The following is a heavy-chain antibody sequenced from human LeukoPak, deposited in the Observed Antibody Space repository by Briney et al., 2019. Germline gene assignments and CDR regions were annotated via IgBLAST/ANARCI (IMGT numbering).Heavy chain of an antibody. CDR3: ARGRNYYYSMDV. J-gene: IGHJ6*03. CDR2: IHYSGST. CDR1: GDSITNYY. Sequence: SETLSLTCTVSGDSITNYYWIWIRQPPGKGLEWIGYIHYSGSTNYNPPLKSRVTISVDTSKNQFSLKLSSVTAADTAVYYCARGRNYYYSMDVWGKGTTVTVSS. V-gene: IGHV4-59*01.